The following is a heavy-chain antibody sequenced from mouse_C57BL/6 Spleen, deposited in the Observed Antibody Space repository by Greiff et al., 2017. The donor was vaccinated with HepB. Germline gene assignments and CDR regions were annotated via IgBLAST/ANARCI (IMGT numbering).Heavy chain of an antibody. J-gene: IGHJ2*01. Sequence: VQVVESGAELVRPGASVKLSCKASGYTFTDYYINWVKQRPGQGLEWIARIYPGSGNTYYNEKFKGKATLTAEKSSSTAYMQLSSLTSEDSAVYFCARADYDGGFDYWGQGTTLTVSS. V-gene: IGHV1-76*01. CDR1: GYTFTDYY. D-gene: IGHD2-4*01. CDR2: IYPGSGNT. CDR3: ARADYDGGFDY.